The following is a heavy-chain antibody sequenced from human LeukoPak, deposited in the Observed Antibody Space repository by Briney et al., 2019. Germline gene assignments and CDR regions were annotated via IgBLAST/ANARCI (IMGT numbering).Heavy chain of an antibody. V-gene: IGHV1-69*13. J-gene: IGHJ4*02. CDR2: IIPIFGTA. CDR1: GGTFSSYA. CDR3: ARHVSTTGTTGYYYFDY. Sequence: SVKVSCKASGGTFSSYAISWVRQAPGQGLEWMGGIIPIFGTANYAQKFQGRVTITADESTSTAYMELSSLRSEDTAVYYCARHVSTTGTTGYYYFDYWGQGTLVTASS. D-gene: IGHD1-1*01.